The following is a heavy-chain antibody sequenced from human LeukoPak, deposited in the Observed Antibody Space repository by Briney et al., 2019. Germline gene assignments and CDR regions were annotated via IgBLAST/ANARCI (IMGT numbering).Heavy chain of an antibody. CDR3: ARGSSPSIVVVPAAIESGVY. D-gene: IGHD2-2*02. Sequence: ASVKVSCKXSGYTFTGYYMHWVRQAPGRGLEWMGWINPNSGGTNYAQKFQGRVTMTRDTSISTAYMELSRLRSDDTAVYYCARGSSPSIVVVPAAIESGVYWGQGTLVTVSS. V-gene: IGHV1-2*02. J-gene: IGHJ4*02. CDR1: GYTFTGYY. CDR2: INPNSGGT.